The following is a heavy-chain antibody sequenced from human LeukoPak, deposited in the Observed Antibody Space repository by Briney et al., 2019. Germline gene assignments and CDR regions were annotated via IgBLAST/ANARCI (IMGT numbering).Heavy chain of an antibody. CDR2: IAANGGST. V-gene: IGHV3-23*01. D-gene: IGHD2-8*02. CDR3: TKSTDYWYYGMDV. Sequence: GGSRRLSCAASGFTFSTYAMFWVRQAPGKGLEWVSAIAANGGSTSYADSVKGRFTMSRDNSRNTLYLQMSSLRTDDTATYYCTKSTDYWYYGMDVWGQGTTVTVSS. CDR1: GFTFSTYA. J-gene: IGHJ6*02.